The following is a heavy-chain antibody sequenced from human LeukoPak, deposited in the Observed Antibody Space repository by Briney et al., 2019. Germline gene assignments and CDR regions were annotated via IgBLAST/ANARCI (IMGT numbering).Heavy chain of an antibody. Sequence: GGSLRVSCAASGFPFSSYAMSWVRQAPGKRLEWVSAISGSGGSTYYADSVKGRFTISRDNSKNTLYLQMNSLRAEDTAVYYCAKGLLWFREFDYWGQGTLVTVSS. CDR3: AKGLLWFREFDY. D-gene: IGHD3-10*01. V-gene: IGHV3-23*01. CDR2: ISGSGGST. CDR1: GFPFSSYA. J-gene: IGHJ4*02.